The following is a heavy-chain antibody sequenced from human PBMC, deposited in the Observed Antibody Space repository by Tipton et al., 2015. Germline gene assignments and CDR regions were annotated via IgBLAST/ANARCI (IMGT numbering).Heavy chain of an antibody. V-gene: IGHV4-61*01. CDR1: GGSVTSGSYY. CDR2: ISFSDTT. Sequence: GLVKPSENLSLTCTVSGGSVTSGSYYWSWIRQPPGKGLEWIGYISFSDTTHYNPSLKSRITISLNTSKNQFSLKMGSVTAADTAVYFCARDLEHGMDVWGQGTTVTVS. J-gene: IGHJ6*02. CDR3: ARDLEHGMDV.